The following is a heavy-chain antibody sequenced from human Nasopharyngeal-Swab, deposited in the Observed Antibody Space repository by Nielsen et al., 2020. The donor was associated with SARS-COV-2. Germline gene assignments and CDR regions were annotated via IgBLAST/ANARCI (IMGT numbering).Heavy chain of an antibody. CDR1: GFTFGYYG. Sequence: GASLQISCAASGFTFGYYGMHWVRQAPGKGLEWVAVISYDGSKKYYVDSVKGRLTISRDNSKNTLYLQMNSLRAEDTAVYYCARDIGHSSGWYSYYSYGMDVWGQGTTVTVSS. CDR3: ARDIGHSSGWYSYYSYGMDV. CDR2: ISYDGSKK. J-gene: IGHJ6*02. V-gene: IGHV3-30*03. D-gene: IGHD6-19*01.